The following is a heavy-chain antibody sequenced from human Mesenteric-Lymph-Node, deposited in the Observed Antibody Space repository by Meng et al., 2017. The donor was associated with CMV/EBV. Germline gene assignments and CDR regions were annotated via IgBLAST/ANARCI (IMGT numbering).Heavy chain of an antibody. J-gene: IGHJ4*02. V-gene: IGHV4-61*01. Sequence: TVVGGYVRSGSYDWRWIRQPPGKGLEWIGYIYYSGSTNYNPSLKSRVTILVDKSKNQFSLKLSSVTAADTAVYYCARGGQWLVQGYWGQGTLVTVSS. CDR2: IYYSGST. CDR1: GGYVRSGSYD. D-gene: IGHD6-19*01. CDR3: ARGGQWLVQGY.